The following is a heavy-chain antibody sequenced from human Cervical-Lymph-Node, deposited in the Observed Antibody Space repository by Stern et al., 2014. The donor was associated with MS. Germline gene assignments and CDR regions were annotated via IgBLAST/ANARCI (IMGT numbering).Heavy chain of an antibody. CDR2: ISYDGSNF. J-gene: IGHJ6*02. CDR1: GFTFRTYG. CDR3: AKDRRGGYNYLFGMDV. Sequence: DQLVESGGGVVKPGRSLRLSCAASGFTFRTYGMHWVRQAPGMGLEWVASISYDGSNFYYADAGKGRFTISRDNSKKTLHLQMNSLRPDDTAMYFCAKDRRGGYNYLFGMDVWGQGTTVTVSS. D-gene: IGHD5-18*01. V-gene: IGHV3-30*18.